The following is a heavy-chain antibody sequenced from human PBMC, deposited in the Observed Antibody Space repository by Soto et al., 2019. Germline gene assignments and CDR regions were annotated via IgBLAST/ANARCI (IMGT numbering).Heavy chain of an antibody. J-gene: IGHJ5*02. V-gene: IGHV3-30*03. Sequence: QAHLVESGGGVVQPGTSLRLSCAASGVSFNSYDMHWVRQAPGKGPEWVAIISYDGSNTYYSDSMRGRFTISRDNSKDTLYLQMHSLRSEDTAIYYCARISRYCSGGDCHAWGQGTQVTVSS. CDR1: GVSFNSYD. CDR2: ISYDGSNT. CDR3: ARISRYCSGGDCHA. D-gene: IGHD2-15*01.